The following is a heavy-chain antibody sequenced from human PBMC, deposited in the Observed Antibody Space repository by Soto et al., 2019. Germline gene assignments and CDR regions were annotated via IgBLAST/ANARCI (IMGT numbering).Heavy chain of an antibody. D-gene: IGHD3-9*01. CDR2: INDRGSI. CDR3: ARESHDILTGPPWVWYFDL. V-gene: IGHV4-34*01. CDR1: GGSFSGYY. J-gene: IGHJ2*01. Sequence: QVQLQQWGAGPLRPLETLSLTCGVSGGSFSGYYWAWIRQSPGRGLGWIGEINDRGSINYNPSLKRRVSISVDTSKTHYALNLRSVTAADTAVYYCARESHDILTGPPWVWYFDLWGRGTLVTVSS.